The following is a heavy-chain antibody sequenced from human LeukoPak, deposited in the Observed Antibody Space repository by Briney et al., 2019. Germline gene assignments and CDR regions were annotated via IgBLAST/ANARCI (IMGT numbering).Heavy chain of an antibody. D-gene: IGHD6-13*01. V-gene: IGHV3-21*01. Sequence: GSLRLSCAASGFTFHNYSMKWVRQASGKGLEWVPSISSSSSYIYYADSVKGRFTISRDNAKNSLYLQMNSLRAEDTAVYYCARGLEQQLAPFDYWGQGTLVTVSS. CDR1: GFTFHNYS. J-gene: IGHJ4*02. CDR2: ISSSSSYI. CDR3: ARGLEQQLAPFDY.